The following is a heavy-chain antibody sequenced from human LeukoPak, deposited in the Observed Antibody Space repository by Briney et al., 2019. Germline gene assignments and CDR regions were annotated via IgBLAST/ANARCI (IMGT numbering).Heavy chain of an antibody. J-gene: IGHJ3*02. CDR3: ARFRGPGPFDI. CDR2: IHYSGST. V-gene: IGHV4-59*01. Sequence: PSETVSLTCTVSGGTISSYYWSWIRQPPGKGLEWLGYIHYSGSTNYNPSLKSRVTISVDTSKNQFSLRLSSVTAADTAVYYCARFRGPGPFDIWGQGTMVTVSS. CDR1: GGTISSYY.